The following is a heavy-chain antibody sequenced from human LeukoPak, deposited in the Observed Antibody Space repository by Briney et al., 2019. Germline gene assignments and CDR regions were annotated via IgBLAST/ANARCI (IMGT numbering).Heavy chain of an antibody. CDR1: GYTFTSYG. D-gene: IGHD3-22*01. Sequence: ASVKVSCKASGYTFTSYGISWVRQAPGQGREWMGWISAYNGDTNFAQNLRGRVTMTTDTSTSTAYMELRSLRSDDTAVYYCARSLFYYDSSGYSNLWGQGTLVTVSS. CDR3: ARSLFYYDSSGYSNL. V-gene: IGHV1-18*01. J-gene: IGHJ5*02. CDR2: ISAYNGDT.